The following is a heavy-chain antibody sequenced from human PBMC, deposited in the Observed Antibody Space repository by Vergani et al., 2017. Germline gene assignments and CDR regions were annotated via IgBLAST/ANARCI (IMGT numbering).Heavy chain of an antibody. CDR3: ARAVEGDGPNWYFDL. CDR1: GGTFSSYA. Sequence: QVQLVQSGAEVKKPGSSVKVSCKASGGTFSSYAISWVRQAPGQGLEWMGGIIPILGIANYAQKFQGRVTITADESTSTAYMELSSLRSEDTAVYYCARAVEGDGPNWYFDLWGRGTLVTVSS. D-gene: IGHD3-16*01. CDR2: IIPILGIA. J-gene: IGHJ2*01. V-gene: IGHV1-69*01.